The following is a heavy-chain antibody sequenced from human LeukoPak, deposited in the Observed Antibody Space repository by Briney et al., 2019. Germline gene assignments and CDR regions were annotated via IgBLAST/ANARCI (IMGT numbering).Heavy chain of an antibody. V-gene: IGHV5-51*01. Sequence: GESLKISCEGSGYSFTSYWIGWVRQMPGKGLEWMGIIYPGDSDTRYSPSFQGQVTISADKSISTAYLQWSSLKASDTAMYYCARRAYCGGDCYRVGTLFDYWGQGTLVTVSS. CDR3: ARRAYCGGDCYRVGTLFDY. J-gene: IGHJ4*02. CDR2: IYPGDSDT. CDR1: GYSFTSYW. D-gene: IGHD2-21*02.